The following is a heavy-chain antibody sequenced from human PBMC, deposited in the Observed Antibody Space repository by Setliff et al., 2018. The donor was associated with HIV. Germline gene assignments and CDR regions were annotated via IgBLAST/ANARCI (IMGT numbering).Heavy chain of an antibody. Sequence: SGPTLVNPTQTLTVTCTFSGFSLSTTGMGVGWIRQSPGKALEWLALIYWDDTKRYSPSLKNRLDIYKDTSKNQVVLTMTNMDPSDSGKYFCAHKHGYSTGWLDYWGQGALVTVSS. CDR3: AHKHGYSTGWLDY. CDR2: IYWDDTK. J-gene: IGHJ4*02. V-gene: IGHV2-5*02. CDR1: GFSLSTTGMG. D-gene: IGHD2-8*02.